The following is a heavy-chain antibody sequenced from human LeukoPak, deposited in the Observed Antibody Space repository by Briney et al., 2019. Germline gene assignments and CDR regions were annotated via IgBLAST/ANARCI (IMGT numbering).Heavy chain of an antibody. CDR3: ARLKDDVTKLDY. J-gene: IGHJ4*02. CDR2: INQDGSQK. V-gene: IGHV3-7*01. Sequence: GGSLRLSCAASGFTLSTYWMSWVRQAPGKGLKWVANINQDGSQKRYVDSVQGRFTISRDNTKNSLFLQMNSLRAEDTAVYYCARLKDDVTKLDYWGQGTLVTVSS. D-gene: IGHD2-8*01. CDR1: GFTLSTYW.